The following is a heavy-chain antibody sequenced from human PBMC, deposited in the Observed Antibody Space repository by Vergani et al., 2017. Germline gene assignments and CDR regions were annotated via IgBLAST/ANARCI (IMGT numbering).Heavy chain of an antibody. V-gene: IGHV4-4*03. CDR3: ARVGIVATIRAPWYFDY. J-gene: IGHJ4*02. D-gene: IGHD5-12*01. Sequence: QVQLQESGPGLVKPPGTLSLTCAVSGGSISSSNWWSWVRQPPGRGLEWIGEIYHSGSTNYNPSLKRRVTISVDKSKNQFSLKLSSVTAADTAVYYCARVGIVATIRAPWYFDYWGQGTLVTVSS. CDR2: IYHSGST. CDR1: GGSISSSNW.